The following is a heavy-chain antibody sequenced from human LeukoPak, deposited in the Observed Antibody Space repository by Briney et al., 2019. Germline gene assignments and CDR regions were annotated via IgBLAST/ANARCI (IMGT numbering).Heavy chain of an antibody. CDR1: GGTFSTYM. CDR3: ARSPTLATIGFGFDY. D-gene: IGHD5-24*01. CDR2: IIPIFTTT. Sequence: SVTVSFKSSGGTFSTYMINWVRQAPGQGLGWVGRIIPIFTTTNYAQKFQGRVTITADKSTSTAYMELSSLRSEDTAVYYCARSPTLATIGFGFDYWGQGTLVAVSS. J-gene: IGHJ4*02. V-gene: IGHV1-69*08.